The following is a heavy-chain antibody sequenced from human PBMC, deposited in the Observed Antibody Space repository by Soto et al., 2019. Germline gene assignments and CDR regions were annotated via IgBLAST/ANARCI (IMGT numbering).Heavy chain of an antibody. D-gene: IGHD5-12*01. CDR1: GFSLSTSGVG. CDR2: IYWDDDK. CDR3: AHSLKWLRLENFDY. V-gene: IGHV2-5*02. Sequence: QITLKESGPTLVKPPQTLTLTCTFSGFSLSTSGVGVGWIRQPPGKALEWLALIYWDDDKRYSPSLKSRLTITKDTSKNQVVLTMTNMDPVDTATYYCAHSLKWLRLENFDYWGQGTLVTVSS. J-gene: IGHJ4*02.